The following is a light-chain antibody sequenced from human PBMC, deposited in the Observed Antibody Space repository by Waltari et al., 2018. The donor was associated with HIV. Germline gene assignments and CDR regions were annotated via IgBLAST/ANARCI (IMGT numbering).Light chain of an antibody. V-gene: IGLV2-8*01. CDR1: SSDIGAFKY. J-gene: IGLJ2*01. CDR2: AVS. Sequence: QSALTQPPSASGSPGQSVTISCPGTSSDIGAFKYVSCDQQHPGTAPKLIISAVSKRPPGVPVCVVGSKSGNTASLTVSWLQAEDEADYYGTSDGGSNNVLFGGGTKRTVL. CDR3: TSDGGSNNVL.